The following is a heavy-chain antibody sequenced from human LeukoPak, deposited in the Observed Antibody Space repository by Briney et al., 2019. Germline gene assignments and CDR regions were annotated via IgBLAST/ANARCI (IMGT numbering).Heavy chain of an antibody. CDR3: ARGLGSSSLRY. D-gene: IGHD6-13*01. Sequence: SETLSLTCAVYGGSFSGYYWSWIRQPPGKGLEWIGEINHSGSTNYNPSLKSRVTISVDTSKNQFSLKLSSATAADTAVYYCARGLGSSSLRYWGQGTLVTVSS. CDR2: INHSGST. CDR1: GGSFSGYY. J-gene: IGHJ4*02. V-gene: IGHV4-34*01.